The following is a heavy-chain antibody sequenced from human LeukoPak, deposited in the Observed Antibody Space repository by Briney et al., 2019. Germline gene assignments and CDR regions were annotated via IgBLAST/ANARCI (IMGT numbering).Heavy chain of an antibody. V-gene: IGHV3-30-3*01. Sequence: GGSLRLSCAASGFTFSSYAMPWVRQAPGKGLEWVAVISYDGSNKYYADSVKGRFTISRDNSKNTLYLQMNSLRAEDTAVYYCAKGTKYFDWLFHFDYWGQGTLVTVSS. CDR3: AKGTKYFDWLFHFDY. D-gene: IGHD3-9*01. J-gene: IGHJ4*02. CDR2: ISYDGSNK. CDR1: GFTFSSYA.